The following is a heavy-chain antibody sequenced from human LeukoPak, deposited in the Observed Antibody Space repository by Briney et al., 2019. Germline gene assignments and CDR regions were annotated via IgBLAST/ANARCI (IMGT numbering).Heavy chain of an antibody. J-gene: IGHJ4*02. Sequence: ASVKVSCKASGYTFTGYYMHWVRQAPGQGLEWMGWINPNSGGTNYAQKFQGRVTMTRDTSISTAYMELSRLRSDDTAVYYCARDSQWLAYPLDYWGQGTLVTVSS. CDR2: INPNSGGT. CDR1: GYTFTGYY. CDR3: ARDSQWLAYPLDY. V-gene: IGHV1-2*02. D-gene: IGHD6-19*01.